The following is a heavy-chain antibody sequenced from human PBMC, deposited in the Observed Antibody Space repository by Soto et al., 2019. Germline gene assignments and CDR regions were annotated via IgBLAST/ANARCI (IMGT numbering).Heavy chain of an antibody. CDR2: ISWNSGSI. V-gene: IGHV3-9*01. CDR3: SKDREYYYYYYMDV. J-gene: IGHJ6*03. Sequence: EVQLVESGGGLVQPGRSLRLSCAASGFTFDDYAMHWVRQAPGTGLEWVSGISWNSGSIGYADSVKGRFTISRDNAKNSLYLQMNSLRAEDTALYYCSKDREYYYYYYMDVWGKGTTVTVSS. CDR1: GFTFDDYA.